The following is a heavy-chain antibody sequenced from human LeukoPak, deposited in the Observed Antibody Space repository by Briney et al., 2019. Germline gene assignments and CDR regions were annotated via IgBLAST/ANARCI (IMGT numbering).Heavy chain of an antibody. D-gene: IGHD3-10*01. V-gene: IGHV3-48*03. CDR2: ISSFGSTI. J-gene: IGHJ4*02. CDR1: GFTFSSYE. Sequence: GGSLRLSCAASGFTFSSYEMNWVRQAPGKGLEWVSYISSFGSTIYYADSVKGRFTISRDNSRNMVYLQMSSLRAEDTAVYYCARTRGSHPSPFDSWGQGTLVTVSS. CDR3: ARTRGSHPSPFDS.